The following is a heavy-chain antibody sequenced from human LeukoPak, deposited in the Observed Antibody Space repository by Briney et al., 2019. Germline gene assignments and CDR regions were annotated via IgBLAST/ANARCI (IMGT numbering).Heavy chain of an antibody. CDR3: ARGRDGSGSRFDY. CDR1: GGSISSYY. CDR2: IYYSGST. V-gene: IGHV4-59*01. D-gene: IGHD3-10*01. Sequence: SETLSLTCTVSGGSISSYYWSWIRQPPGKGLEWIGYIYYSGSTNYNPSLNSRVTISVDTSKNQFSLKLSSVTAADTAVYYCARGRDGSGSRFDYWGQGTLVTVSS. J-gene: IGHJ4*02.